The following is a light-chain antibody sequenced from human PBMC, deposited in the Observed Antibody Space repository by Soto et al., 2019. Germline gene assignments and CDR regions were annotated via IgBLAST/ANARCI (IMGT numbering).Light chain of an antibody. J-gene: IGKJ1*01. V-gene: IGKV3-15*01. CDR3: QQYNNWPRE. Sequence: EIVMTQSPATLSVSPGERATLSCRASQSVSSNLAWYQQKPGQAPRLLIYGASTRATGIPARFSGSGSGTEFTLTIGSLQSEDFAVYYCQQYNNWPREFGQGTKVEIK. CDR1: QSVSSN. CDR2: GAS.